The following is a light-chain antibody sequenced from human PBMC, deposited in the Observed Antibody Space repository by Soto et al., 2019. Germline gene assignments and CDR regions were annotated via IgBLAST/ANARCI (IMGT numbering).Light chain of an antibody. CDR3: SSYTSSYTYV. J-gene: IGLJ1*01. CDR1: SSDVGGYNF. V-gene: IGLV2-14*03. CDR2: DVS. Sequence: QSVLTRAASVSGSPGQSVSISCAGTSSDVGGYNFVSWYQQHPGKAPQLMIYDVSSRPSGVSNRFSGSKSGNTASLTISGLQAEDEADYYCSSYTSSYTYVFGTGTKVTVL.